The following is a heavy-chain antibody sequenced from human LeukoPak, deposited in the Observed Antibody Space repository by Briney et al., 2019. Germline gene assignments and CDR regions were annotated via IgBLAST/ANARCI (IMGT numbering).Heavy chain of an antibody. J-gene: IGHJ4*01. V-gene: IGHV3-7*01. CDR1: GFTFSSYW. CDR2: IRQDGGEK. Sequence: GGSLRLSCAVSGFTFSSYWMNWVRQAPGKGLERVTSIRQDGGEKAYVDSVKGRFTMTRDNTKNSLYLQMSSLRAEDTAVYYCARDGTAAGLYFDLWGQGTLVTVSS. D-gene: IGHD6-13*01. CDR3: ARDGTAAGLYFDL.